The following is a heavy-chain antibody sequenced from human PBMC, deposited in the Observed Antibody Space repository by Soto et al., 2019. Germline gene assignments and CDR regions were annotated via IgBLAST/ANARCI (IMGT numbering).Heavy chain of an antibody. J-gene: IGHJ4*02. CDR1: GFTFDDYA. CDR2: ISWNSGSI. V-gene: IGHV3-9*01. Sequence: GGSLRLSCAASGFTFDDYAMHWVRQAPGKGLEWVSGISWNSGSIGYADSVKGRFTISRDNAKNSLYLQMNSLRAEDTALYYCATISWGYFDYWGQGTLVTVSS. CDR3: ATISWGYFDY. D-gene: IGHD7-27*01.